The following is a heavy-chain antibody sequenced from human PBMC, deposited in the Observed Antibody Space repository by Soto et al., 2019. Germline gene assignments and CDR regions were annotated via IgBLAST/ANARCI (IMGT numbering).Heavy chain of an antibody. Sequence: SLTISCAASGVTFSDYFTDLVRQAPGKGLEWVGRTRNKAYSYTTEYAASVKGRFTISRDDSKNSLYLQMNSLKTEDTAVYYCARNSYNNGYYVDYWGQGSLVTVSS. D-gene: IGHD6-19*01. CDR1: GVTFSDYF. CDR2: TRNKAYSYTT. CDR3: ARNSYNNGYYVDY. V-gene: IGHV3-72*01. J-gene: IGHJ4*02.